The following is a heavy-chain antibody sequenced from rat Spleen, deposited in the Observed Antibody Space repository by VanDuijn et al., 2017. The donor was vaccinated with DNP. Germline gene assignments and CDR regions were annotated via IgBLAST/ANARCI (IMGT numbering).Heavy chain of an antibody. CDR3: ARDGQWDYLDY. CDR2: VWIGGTT. CDR1: GFSLTNHH. D-gene: IGHD1-1*01. V-gene: IGHV2-30*01. J-gene: IGHJ2*01. Sequence: QVLLRESGPGLLQPSQTLSLTCTVSGFSLTNHHVHWVRQPSGKGLEWMGVVWIGGTTHISSIFKSRVSISRDTSKSQVFLEVNSLQSEDTATYYCARDGQWDYLDYWGQGVMVTVAS.